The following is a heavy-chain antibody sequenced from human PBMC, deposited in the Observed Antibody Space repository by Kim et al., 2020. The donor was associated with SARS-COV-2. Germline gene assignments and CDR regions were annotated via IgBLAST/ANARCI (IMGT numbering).Heavy chain of an antibody. D-gene: IGHD4-17*01. V-gene: IGHV5-51*01. CDR1: GYNFNSFW. Sequence: GESLKISCKASGYNFNSFWIGWVRQMPGKGLEWMGIIYPADSDTRYSPSLQGQVTISVDKSINTAYLQWSNLKASDTAMYYCATPGRYGDFNDGFDIWGQGTVVTVSS. J-gene: IGHJ3*02. CDR2: IYPADSDT. CDR3: ATPGRYGDFNDGFDI.